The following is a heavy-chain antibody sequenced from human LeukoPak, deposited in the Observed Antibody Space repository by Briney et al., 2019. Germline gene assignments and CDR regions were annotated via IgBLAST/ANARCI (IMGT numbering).Heavy chain of an antibody. CDR1: GGSISSYY. CDR3: ARDVTMVVTRRNWFDP. Sequence: SETLSLTCTVSGGSISSYYWSWIRQPAGKGLEWIGRIYTSGSTNYNPSLKSRVTMSVDTSKNQFSLKLSSVTAADTAVYYCARDVTMVVTRRNWFDPWGQGTLVTVSS. D-gene: IGHD4-23*01. V-gene: IGHV4-4*07. CDR2: IYTSGST. J-gene: IGHJ5*02.